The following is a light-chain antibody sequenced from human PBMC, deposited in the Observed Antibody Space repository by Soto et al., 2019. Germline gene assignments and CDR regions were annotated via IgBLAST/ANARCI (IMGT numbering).Light chain of an antibody. V-gene: IGKV3-20*01. CDR3: QQYESSPIT. J-gene: IGKJ5*01. CDR2: GTS. Sequence: ILMTQSPVTLSVSPGERATLSCRASQSLSNFFLAWYQQKPGQAPRLLIYGTSIRATGIPDRFSGSGSETDFTLTVNRLEPEDFAVYYCQQYESSPITFGQGTRLEIK. CDR1: QSLSNFF.